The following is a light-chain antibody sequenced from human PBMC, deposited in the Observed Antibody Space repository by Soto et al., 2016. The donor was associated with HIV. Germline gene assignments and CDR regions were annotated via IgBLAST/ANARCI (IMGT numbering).Light chain of an antibody. CDR3: LQDYTYPYT. CDR2: SAS. J-gene: IGKJ2*01. CDR1: QGIKNE. Sequence: IQMTQSPSSLSASVGDRVTITCRASQGIKNELGWYQQKPGKAPKLLIYSASSLGSVVPSRFSGSGSGTDFTLTISSLQPEDSASYFCLQDYTYPYTFGQGTKLQIK. V-gene: IGKV1-6*01.